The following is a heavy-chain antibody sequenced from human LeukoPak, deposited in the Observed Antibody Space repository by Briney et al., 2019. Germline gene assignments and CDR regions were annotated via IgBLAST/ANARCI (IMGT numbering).Heavy chain of an antibody. CDR1: GGSISSSSYY. V-gene: IGHV4-39*07. CDR2: IYYSGST. CDR3: ARVGSGSYYSPLFDY. D-gene: IGHD3-10*01. Sequence: PSETLSLTCTVSGGSISSSSYYWGWIRQPPGKGLEWIGSIYYSGSTYYNPSLKSRVTISVDTSKNQFSLKLSSVTAADTAVYYCARVGSGSYYSPLFDYWGQGTLVTVSS. J-gene: IGHJ4*02.